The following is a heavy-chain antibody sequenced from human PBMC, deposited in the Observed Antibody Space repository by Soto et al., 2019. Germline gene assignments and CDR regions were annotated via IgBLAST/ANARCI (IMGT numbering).Heavy chain of an antibody. J-gene: IGHJ6*02. Sequence: SETLSLTCTVSGGSISSGGYYWSWIRQHPGKGLEWIGYIYYSGSTYYNPSLKSRVTISVDTSKNQFSLKLSSVTAADTAVYYCARSTSSGSYYSDLYYYYGMDVWGQGTTVTVS. CDR2: IYYSGST. D-gene: IGHD3-10*01. CDR3: ARSTSSGSYYSDLYYYYGMDV. CDR1: GGSISSGGYY. V-gene: IGHV4-31*03.